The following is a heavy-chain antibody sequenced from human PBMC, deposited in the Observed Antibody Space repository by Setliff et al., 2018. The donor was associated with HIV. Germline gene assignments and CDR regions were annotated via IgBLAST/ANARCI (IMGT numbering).Heavy chain of an antibody. CDR3: ARLRDMECELIGLDY. Sequence: SETLSLTCTVSGGSISNYYWSWIRQSPEKGLEWIGYIHYSGSTNYNPSLKSRVTISLDTSKNQFSLKLSSVTAADTAIYYFARLRDMECELIGLDYWGRGTLVTVSS. J-gene: IGHJ4*02. CDR1: GGSISNYY. CDR2: IHYSGST. V-gene: IGHV4-59*01. D-gene: IGHD3-3*01.